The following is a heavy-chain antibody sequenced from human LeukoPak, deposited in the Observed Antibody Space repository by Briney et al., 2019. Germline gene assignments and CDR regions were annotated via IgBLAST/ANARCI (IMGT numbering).Heavy chain of an antibody. CDR2: IYYSGST. Sequence: SETLSLTCTVSGGSIISSGNYWGWIRQPPGKGLEWIGSIYYSGSTYYNPSLKSRVAISVDTSKDQFSLKLISVAAVDTAVYYCGQSMDGYHFDPWGQGTLVTVSS. J-gene: IGHJ5*02. CDR1: GGSIISSGNY. V-gene: IGHV4-39*01. D-gene: IGHD5-24*01. CDR3: GQSMDGYHFDP.